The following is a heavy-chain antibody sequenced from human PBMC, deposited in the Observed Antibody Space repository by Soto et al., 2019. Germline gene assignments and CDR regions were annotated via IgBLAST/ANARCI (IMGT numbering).Heavy chain of an antibody. CDR2: IVPMFGTS. CDR1: GGTSTRYA. J-gene: IGHJ4*02. CDR3: NRGSTDDFWSGYL. Sequence: QERLVQSGAEVRKPGSSVKVSCKVTGGTSTRYAINWVRQAPGQGLEWMGGIVPMFGTSKYAQKFQGRVTSTAETSTNIAYMELRSLRSEDTAVYYCNRGSTDDFWSGYLWGQGTLVSVSS. V-gene: IGHV1-69*06. D-gene: IGHD3-3*01.